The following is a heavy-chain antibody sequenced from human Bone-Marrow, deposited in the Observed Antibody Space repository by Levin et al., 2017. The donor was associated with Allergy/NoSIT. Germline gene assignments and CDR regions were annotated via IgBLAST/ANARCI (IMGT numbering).Heavy chain of an antibody. CDR3: ATILVTIFSRFERNAFDI. CDR2: ISSSSSYI. CDR1: GFTFSSYS. Sequence: PGGSLRFSCAASGFTFSSYSMNWVRQAPGKGLEWVSSISSSSSYIYYADSVKGRFTISRDNAKNSLYLQMNSLRAEDTAVYYCATILVTIFSRFERNAFDIWGQGTMVTVSS. D-gene: IGHD3-9*01. V-gene: IGHV3-21*01. J-gene: IGHJ3*02.